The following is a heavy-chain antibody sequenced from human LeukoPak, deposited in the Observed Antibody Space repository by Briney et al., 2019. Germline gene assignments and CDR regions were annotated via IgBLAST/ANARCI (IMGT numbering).Heavy chain of an antibody. CDR2: INSDGSST. J-gene: IGHJ4*02. CDR1: GFTFSSYS. CDR3: AREVVVAATPLDY. D-gene: IGHD2-15*01. V-gene: IGHV3-74*01. Sequence: PGRSLRLSCAASGFTFSSYSMHWVRQAPGKGLVWVSRINSDGSSTDYADSVKGRFTISRDNAKNTLYLQMNSLRAEDTAVYYCAREVVVAATPLDYWGQGTLVTVSS.